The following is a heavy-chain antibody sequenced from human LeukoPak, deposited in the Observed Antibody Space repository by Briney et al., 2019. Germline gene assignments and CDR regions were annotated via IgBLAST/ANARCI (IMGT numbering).Heavy chain of an antibody. D-gene: IGHD4-17*01. Sequence: SETLSLTCTVSGGSISSGGYYWSWIRQHPGKGLEWIGYIYYSGSTYYNPSLKSRATISVDTSKNQFSLKLSSVTAADTAVYYCATETTVTTFGFDPWGQGTLVTVSS. CDR1: GGSISSGGYY. V-gene: IGHV4-31*03. CDR3: ATETTVTTFGFDP. CDR2: IYYSGST. J-gene: IGHJ5*02.